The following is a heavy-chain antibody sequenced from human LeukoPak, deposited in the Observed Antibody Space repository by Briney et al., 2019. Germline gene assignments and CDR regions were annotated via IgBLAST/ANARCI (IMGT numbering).Heavy chain of an antibody. V-gene: IGHV3-74*01. J-gene: IGHJ1*01. Sequence: GGSLRLSCAASGFTFSSYWMHWVRQAPGKGLVWVSRINSVGSSTSYADSVKGRFTISRDNAKNTLYLQRNSLRVEDTAVYYCTRNLDSSGPWGQGTLVTVSS. CDR3: TRNLDSSGP. D-gene: IGHD3-22*01. CDR1: GFTFSSYW. CDR2: INSVGSST.